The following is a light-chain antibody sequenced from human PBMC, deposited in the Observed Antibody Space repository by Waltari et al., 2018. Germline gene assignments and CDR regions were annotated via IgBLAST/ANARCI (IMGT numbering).Light chain of an antibody. CDR3: QQSYSTPPYT. V-gene: IGKV1-39*01. Sequence: DIQMTQSPSSLSASVGDRVTITCRASQSISSRLNWFQHKPGKGPNLLSYDASNLKSGVPSRFSGSGSGTDFTLTISSLQPEDFATYYCQQSYSTPPYTFGQGTKLEIK. CDR1: QSISSR. CDR2: DAS. J-gene: IGKJ2*01.